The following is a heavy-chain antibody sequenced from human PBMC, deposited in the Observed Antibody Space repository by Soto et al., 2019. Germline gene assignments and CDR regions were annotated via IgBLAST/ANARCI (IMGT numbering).Heavy chain of an antibody. CDR3: AKDYYYDSSGYYSTSLY. Sequence: PGGSLRRSCAASGFTFSNYGMHWVRQAPGKGLEWVAVISYDGGNEYYADSVKGRFTISRDNSKNTLYLQMNSLRAEDTALYYCAKDYYYDSSGYYSTSLYWGQGTLVTVSS. D-gene: IGHD3-22*01. V-gene: IGHV3-30*18. CDR2: ISYDGGNE. CDR1: GFTFSNYG. J-gene: IGHJ4*02.